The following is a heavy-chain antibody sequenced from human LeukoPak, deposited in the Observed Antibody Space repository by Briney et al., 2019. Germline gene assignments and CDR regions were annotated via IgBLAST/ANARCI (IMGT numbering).Heavy chain of an antibody. CDR1: GFAFSSHW. V-gene: IGHV3-7*03. CDR2: VNRDGSET. Sequence: GGSLRLSCAASGFAFSSHWMTWVREVPGRGPEWVANVNRDGSETYYLDSVKGRFTISKDNAKNSLYLQMNSLRAEDTALYHCARNNGMDVWGQGTTVIVSS. J-gene: IGHJ6*02. CDR3: ARNNGMDV.